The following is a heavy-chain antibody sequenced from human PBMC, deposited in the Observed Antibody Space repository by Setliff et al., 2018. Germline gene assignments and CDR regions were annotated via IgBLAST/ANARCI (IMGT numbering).Heavy chain of an antibody. CDR3: ARDGDILTTYYIYYYYMDV. J-gene: IGHJ6*03. D-gene: IGHD3-9*01. V-gene: IGHV1-2*02. Sequence: ASVKVSCKASGYTFTGYYIHWVRQAPGQGLEYMVWINPNSGGTNYAPKFQGRVTMTRDTSISTVYMAVSRLRSDDTAVYFCARDGDILTTYYIYYYYMDVWGKGTTVTVSS. CDR1: GYTFTGYY. CDR2: INPNSGGT.